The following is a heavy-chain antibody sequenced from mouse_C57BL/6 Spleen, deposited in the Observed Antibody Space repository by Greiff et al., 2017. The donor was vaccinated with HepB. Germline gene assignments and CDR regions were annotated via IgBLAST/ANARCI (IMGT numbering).Heavy chain of an antibody. D-gene: IGHD2-4*01. J-gene: IGHJ3*01. V-gene: IGHV1-47*01. CDR3: ARRGDYDVAWFAY. Sequence: QVQLKESGAELVKPGASVKMSCKASGYTFTTYPIEWMKQNHGKSLEWIGNFHPYNDDTKYNEKFKGKATLTVEKSSSTVYLELSRLTSDDSAVYYCARRGDYDVAWFAYWGQGTLVTVSA. CDR1: GYTFTTYP. CDR2: FHPYNDDT.